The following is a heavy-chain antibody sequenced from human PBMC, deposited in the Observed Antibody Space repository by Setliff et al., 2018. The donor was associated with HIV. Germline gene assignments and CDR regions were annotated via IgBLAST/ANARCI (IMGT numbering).Heavy chain of an antibody. D-gene: IGHD3-10*01. CDR1: GASITSHY. CDR2: IYSTGST. J-gene: IGHJ5*02. CDR3: ARDHVFGSRTGFDP. Sequence: SETLSLTCTVSGASITSHYWSWIRQSPGRELEWIGYIYSTGSTNYNPSLQSRVSISMDASKNKFSLKVTSVTSADTAVYYCARDHVFGSRTGFDPWGPGILVTVSS. V-gene: IGHV4-59*11.